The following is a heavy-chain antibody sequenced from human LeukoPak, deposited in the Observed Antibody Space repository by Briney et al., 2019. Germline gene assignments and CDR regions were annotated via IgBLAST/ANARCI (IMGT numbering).Heavy chain of an antibody. CDR1: GGSISSYY. CDR3: ARQAVAGEYYFDY. V-gene: IGHV4-59*08. Sequence: PSETLSLTCTVSGGSISSYYWSWIRQPPGKGLEWIGYIYYSGSTNYNHSLKSRVTISVDTSKNQFSLKLSSVTAADTAVYYCARQAVAGEYYFDYWGQGTLVTVSS. D-gene: IGHD6-19*01. J-gene: IGHJ4*02. CDR2: IYYSGST.